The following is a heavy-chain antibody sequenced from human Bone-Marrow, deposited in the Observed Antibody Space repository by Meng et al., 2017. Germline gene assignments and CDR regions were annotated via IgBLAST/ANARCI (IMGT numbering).Heavy chain of an antibody. V-gene: IGHV3-15*01. CDR1: GLSFTEAW. Sequence: GGSLRLSCVASGLSFTEAWMSWVRQAPGKGLEWVGCIKRNSDGGTIDYAAPVKGRFTISRDDSTNTLYLQMDSPVAEDTAVYFCATGAAASDNWGQGTMVTVSS. CDR2: IKRNSDGGTI. J-gene: IGHJ4*02. CDR3: ATGAAASDN. D-gene: IGHD6-13*01.